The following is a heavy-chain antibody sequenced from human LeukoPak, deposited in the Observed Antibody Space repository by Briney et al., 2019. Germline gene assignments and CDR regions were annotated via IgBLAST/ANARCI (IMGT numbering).Heavy chain of an antibody. CDR2: INHSGST. V-gene: IGHV4-34*01. J-gene: IGHJ3*02. Sequence: SETLSLTRAVYGGSFSGYYWSWIRQPPGKGLEWIGEINHSGSTNYNPSLKSRVTISVDTSKNQFSLKLSSVTAADTAVYYCARGTATAFDIWGQGTMVTVSS. CDR1: GGSFSGYY. CDR3: ARGTATAFDI.